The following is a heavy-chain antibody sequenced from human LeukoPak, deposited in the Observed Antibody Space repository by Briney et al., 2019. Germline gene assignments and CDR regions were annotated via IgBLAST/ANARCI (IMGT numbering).Heavy chain of an antibody. V-gene: IGHV3-7*01. CDR2: IGQDGSEN. CDR3: ATGGGWYFDY. D-gene: IGHD6-19*01. J-gene: IGHJ4*02. Sequence: GGSLRLSCAASGFTFSNYWMNWVRQAPGKGLEWGASIGQDGSENYYVDSVKGRFTISRDNAKNSLYLQVNSLRVEDTAVYYCATGGGWYFDYWGQGALITASS. CDR1: GFTFSNYW.